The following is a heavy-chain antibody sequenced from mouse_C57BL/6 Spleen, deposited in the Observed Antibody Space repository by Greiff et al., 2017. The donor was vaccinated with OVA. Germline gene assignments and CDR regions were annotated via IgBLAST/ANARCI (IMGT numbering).Heavy chain of an antibody. CDR2: ISSDGDYI. V-gene: IGHV5-9-1*02. D-gene: IGHD2-5*01. Sequence: EVQRVESGEGLVKPGGSLKLSCAASGFTFSSYAMSWVRQTPEKRLEWVAYISSDGDYIYYADTVKGRFTISRDNARNTLYLQMSSLKSEDTAMYYCTRDSNYGDWYFDVWGTGTTVTVSS. CDR1: GFTFSSYA. J-gene: IGHJ1*03. CDR3: TRDSNYGDWYFDV.